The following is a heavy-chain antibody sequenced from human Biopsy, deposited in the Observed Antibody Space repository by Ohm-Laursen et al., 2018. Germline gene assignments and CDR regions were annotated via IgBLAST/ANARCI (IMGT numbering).Heavy chain of an antibody. Sequence: SLRLSCAASGFTFSSYAMNWVRQAPGRGLEWVSGITGSGDGAYYADSMRGRFTIARDNSRNTLYLQMNSLTAEDTAVYYCAGAMSIGADWGQGTLVTVSS. D-gene: IGHD3-16*01. V-gene: IGHV3-23*01. CDR2: ITGSGDGA. J-gene: IGHJ4*02. CDR3: AGAMSIGAD. CDR1: GFTFSSYA.